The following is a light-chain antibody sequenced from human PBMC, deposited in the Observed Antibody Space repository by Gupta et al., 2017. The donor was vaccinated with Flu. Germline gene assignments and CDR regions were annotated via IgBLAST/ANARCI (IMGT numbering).Light chain of an antibody. V-gene: IGLV6-57*03. CDR2: DDN. Sequence: MLPQPHSLSSSLGKTVTISCTRSSGSIVSNHVQWYQQRPGSAPTTVLFDDNKRPSAVPDRVSGSIDSSSNAASLTISGLKKEDEADYYCQSYGSANHGVFGGGTKLTVL. J-gene: IGLJ3*02. CDR3: QSYGSANHGV. CDR1: SGSIVSNH.